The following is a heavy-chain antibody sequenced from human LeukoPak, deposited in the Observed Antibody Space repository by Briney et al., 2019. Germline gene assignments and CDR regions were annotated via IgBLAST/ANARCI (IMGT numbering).Heavy chain of an antibody. D-gene: IGHD2-2*01. CDR1: GFTFSNYW. CDR2: IKQDGTEK. Sequence: GGSLRLSCVGSGFTFSNYWMNWVRQAPGKGLEWVANIKQDGTEKNYVDSVKGRFTISRDNARNSLYLQMNSLRAEDTAVYYCVRGPYALFWGQGTLVSVSS. V-gene: IGHV3-7*01. CDR3: VRGPYALF. J-gene: IGHJ4*02.